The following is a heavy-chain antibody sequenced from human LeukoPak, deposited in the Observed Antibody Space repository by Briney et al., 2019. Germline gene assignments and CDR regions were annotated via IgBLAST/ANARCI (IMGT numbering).Heavy chain of an antibody. D-gene: IGHD1-26*01. Sequence: SENLSLTCTVSGGSISSSSYYWGWIRQPPGKGLEWIGSIYYSGSTYYNPSLKSRVTISVDTSKNQFSLKLSSVTAADTAVYYCARQIGGVTGRIVGATGFDPWGQGTLVTVSS. J-gene: IGHJ5*02. V-gene: IGHV4-39*01. CDR2: IYYSGST. CDR3: ARQIGGVTGRIVGATGFDP. CDR1: GGSISSSSYY.